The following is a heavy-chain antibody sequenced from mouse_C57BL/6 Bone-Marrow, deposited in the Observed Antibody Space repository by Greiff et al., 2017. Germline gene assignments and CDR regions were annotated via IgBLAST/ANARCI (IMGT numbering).Heavy chain of an antibody. CDR1: GYTFTDYY. J-gene: IGHJ3*01. D-gene: IGHD1-1*01. V-gene: IGHV1-75*01. CDR2: IFPGSGST. CDR3: ETSDYCGSRLLAY. Sequence: QVQLQQSGPELVKPGASVKISCKASGYTFTDYYINWVKQRPGQGLEWIGWIFPGSGSTYYNEKFKGKATLTVDKSSSTAYMLLSSLTSEDSAVYFSETSDYCGSRLLAYWGQGTLVTVSA.